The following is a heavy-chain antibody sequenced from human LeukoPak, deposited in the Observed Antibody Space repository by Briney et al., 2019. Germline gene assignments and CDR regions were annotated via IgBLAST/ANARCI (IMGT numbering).Heavy chain of an antibody. CDR3: ARDRIVSRMIDY. J-gene: IGHJ4*02. V-gene: IGHV4-31*03. CDR2: IYYSGST. CDR1: GGSISSGGYY. Sequence: PSQTLSLTCTVSGGSISSGGYYWSWIRQHPGKGLEWIGYIYYSGSTYYNPSLKSRVTISVDTSKNQFSLKLSSVTAADTAVYYCARDRIVSRMIDYWGQGTLVTVSS. D-gene: IGHD5/OR15-5a*01.